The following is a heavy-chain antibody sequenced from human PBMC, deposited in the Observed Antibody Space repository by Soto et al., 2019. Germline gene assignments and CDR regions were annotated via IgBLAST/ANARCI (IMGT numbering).Heavy chain of an antibody. J-gene: IGHJ4*02. V-gene: IGHV3-23*01. CDR1: GFTFSSYA. CDR2: ISGSGGST. Sequence: EVQLLESGGGLVQPGGSLRLSCAASGFTFSSYAMSWVRQAPGKGLEWVSAISGSGGSTYYADSVKGRFTISRDNSKNTLYLQMNSLRAEDTAVYYCATSGYGDYVRFDYWGQGTLVTVSS. CDR3: ATSGYGDYVRFDY. D-gene: IGHD4-17*01.